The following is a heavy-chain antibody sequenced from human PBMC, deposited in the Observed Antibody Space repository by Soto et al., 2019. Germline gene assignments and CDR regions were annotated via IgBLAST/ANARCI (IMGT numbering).Heavy chain of an antibody. D-gene: IGHD6-19*01. Sequence: PEESLKISCKGSGYSFTSYWISCVRQMPGKVLEWMGRIDPSDSYTNYSPSFQGHVTISADKSISTAYLQWSSLKASDTAMYYCARHKSRYSSGWYDYYYYGMDVWGQGTTVTVSS. CDR1: GYSFTSYW. J-gene: IGHJ6*02. CDR3: ARHKSRYSSGWYDYYYYGMDV. CDR2: IDPSDSYT. V-gene: IGHV5-10-1*01.